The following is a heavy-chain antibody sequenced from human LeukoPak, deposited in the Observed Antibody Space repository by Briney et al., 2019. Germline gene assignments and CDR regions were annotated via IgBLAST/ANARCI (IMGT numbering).Heavy chain of an antibody. Sequence: ASVKVSCKVSGYTLTELSMHWARQAPGKGLEWMGGFDPENGETIYAQKFQGRVTMTEDTSTDTAYMELSSLRSEDTAVYYCATVAAAGPYYYYYMDVWGKGTTVTVSS. D-gene: IGHD6-13*01. J-gene: IGHJ6*03. CDR2: FDPENGET. V-gene: IGHV1-24*01. CDR3: ATVAAAGPYYYYYMDV. CDR1: GYTLTELS.